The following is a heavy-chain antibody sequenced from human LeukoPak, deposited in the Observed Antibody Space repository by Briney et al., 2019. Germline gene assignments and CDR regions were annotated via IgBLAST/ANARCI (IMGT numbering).Heavy chain of an antibody. CDR2: FYASGTM. D-gene: IGHD3-16*01. CDR3: ARGSYGYIDY. CDR1: GVSISHYY. J-gene: IGHJ4*02. Sequence: SETLSLTCSVSGVSISHYYWTWIRQPAGKGREWIGRFYASGTMIYNPSLKSRVAMSADTSKNQFSLMVTSVTAADTAVYYCARGSYGYIDYWGQGILVTVSS. V-gene: IGHV4-4*07.